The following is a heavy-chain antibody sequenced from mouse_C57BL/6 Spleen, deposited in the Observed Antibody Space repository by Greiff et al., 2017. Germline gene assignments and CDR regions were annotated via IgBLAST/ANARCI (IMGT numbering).Heavy chain of an antibody. J-gene: IGHJ2*01. CDR3: TTITTVVAVDY. Sequence: EVKLEESGGGLVQPGGSMKLSCVASGFTFSNYWMNWVRQSPEKGLEWVAQIRLKSDNYATHYAESVKGRFTISRDDSKSSVYLQMNNLRAEDTGIYYCTTITTVVAVDYWGQGTTLTVSS. CDR2: IRLKSDNYAT. CDR1: GFTFSNYW. D-gene: IGHD1-1*01. V-gene: IGHV6-3*01.